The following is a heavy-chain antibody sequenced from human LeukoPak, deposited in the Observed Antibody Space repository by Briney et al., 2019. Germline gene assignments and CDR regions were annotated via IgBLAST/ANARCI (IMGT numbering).Heavy chain of an antibody. V-gene: IGHV1-18*01. J-gene: IGHJ4*02. D-gene: IGHD4-11*01. CDR2: ISPYNGNT. CDR1: GYTFTSYG. CDR3: ARAPPTTVTTGFL. Sequence: ASVKVSCKASGYTFTSYGISWVRQAPGQGLEWMSCISPYNGNTNYAQKLQGRVTMTTDTSKSTAYMELRSLRSDDTAVYYCARAPPTTVTTGFLWGQGPLVTVSS.